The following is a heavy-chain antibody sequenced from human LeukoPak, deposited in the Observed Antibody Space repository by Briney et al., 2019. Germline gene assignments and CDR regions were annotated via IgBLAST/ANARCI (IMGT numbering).Heavy chain of an antibody. CDR3: ERAGRATQGYFDY. J-gene: IGHJ4*02. D-gene: IGHD1-26*01. CDR2: IYYSGST. Sequence: SETLSLTCTVSGGSISSYYWSWIRQPPGKGLEWIGYIYYSGSTNYNPSLKSRVTISVDTSKNQFSLKLSSVTAADTAVYYCERAGRATQGYFDYWGQGTLVTVSS. CDR1: GGSISSYY. V-gene: IGHV4-59*01.